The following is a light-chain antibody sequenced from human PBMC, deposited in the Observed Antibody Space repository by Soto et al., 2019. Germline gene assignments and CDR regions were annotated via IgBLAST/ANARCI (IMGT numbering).Light chain of an antibody. Sequence: EIVLTQSPGTLSLSPGERATLSCRASQTASSSYLAWYQQKLGQAPRLLIYGASNRATGIPDRFSGSGSGTDFTLTISRLEPEDYAFYYYQHYGSSPRTFGQGTKVDIK. CDR1: QTASSSY. CDR2: GAS. CDR3: QHYGSSPRT. V-gene: IGKV3-20*01. J-gene: IGKJ1*01.